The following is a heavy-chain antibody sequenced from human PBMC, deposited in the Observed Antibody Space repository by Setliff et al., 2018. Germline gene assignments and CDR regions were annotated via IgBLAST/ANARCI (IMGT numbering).Heavy chain of an antibody. CDR1: GASITSGGFY. CDR2: IVPSGST. D-gene: IGHD1-26*01. V-gene: IGHV4-61*09. J-gene: IGHJ4*02. CDR3: AGSPSSGAYWNPRPFYSDY. Sequence: SETLSLTCSVSGASITSGGFYWAWIRQPAGKGLEWIGHIVPSGSTTYNPSVKSRVTISLDTSKNHFSLKLDSVTAADTALYYCAGSPSSGAYWNPRPFYSDYWARGTLVTVSS.